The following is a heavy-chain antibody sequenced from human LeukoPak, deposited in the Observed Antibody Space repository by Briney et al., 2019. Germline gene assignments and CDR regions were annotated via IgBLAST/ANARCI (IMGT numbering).Heavy chain of an antibody. CDR1: GXTFSSYS. CDR3: ARQAAGDYHFDS. V-gene: IGHV3-21*01. CDR2: ISSSSTYI. Sequence: KPGGSLRLSSAASGXTFSSYSMNWVRQAPGKGLERVSSISSSSTYIYDADLAKGRFTISRDNSKNSLYLQMNSLGAEDTAVYYCARQAAGDYHFDSWGQGTLVTVSS. D-gene: IGHD4-17*01. J-gene: IGHJ4*02.